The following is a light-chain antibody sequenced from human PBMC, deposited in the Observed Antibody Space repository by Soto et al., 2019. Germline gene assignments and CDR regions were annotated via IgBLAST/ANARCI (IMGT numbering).Light chain of an antibody. CDR1: QRASRQY. J-gene: IGKJ1*01. Sequence: VLTQSPDTLSLSPGDRATLSCRANQRASRQYLSWYQQRPGQPPRLLIYSVSMRADGVPDRFSGSGSGSEFTRTINSLEPEDFAVYYCQDFDSPECTFGQGTKIE. CDR3: QDFDSPECT. V-gene: IGKV3-20*01. CDR2: SVS.